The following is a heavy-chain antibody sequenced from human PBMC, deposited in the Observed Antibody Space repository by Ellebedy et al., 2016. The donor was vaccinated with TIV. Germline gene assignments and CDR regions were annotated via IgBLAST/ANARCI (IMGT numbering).Heavy chain of an antibody. CDR3: ASRNDRSGYYYVLAFEY. V-gene: IGHV1-69*06. J-gene: IGHJ4*02. D-gene: IGHD3-22*01. CDR1: GGTFSNYA. Sequence: AASVKVSCKASGGTFSNYAISWVRQAPGQGLEWMGRIIPIFGTADYAQKFQGRVTMTADKSTSTGYMDLSSLRSEDTAIYYCASRNDRSGYYYVLAFEYWGQGTLVTVSS. CDR2: IIPIFGTA.